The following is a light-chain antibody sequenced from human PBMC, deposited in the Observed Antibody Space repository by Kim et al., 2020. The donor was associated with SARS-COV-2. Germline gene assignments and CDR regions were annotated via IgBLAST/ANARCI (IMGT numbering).Light chain of an antibody. Sequence: DRYTSWYQHKAGQSPLLVIYQDTKRPSGIPERFSGSTSGNTATLTITGAQALDEADYYCQAWDSTTLYVFGPGTKVTVL. V-gene: IGLV3-1*01. CDR2: QDT. CDR1: DRY. CDR3: QAWDSTTLYV. J-gene: IGLJ1*01.